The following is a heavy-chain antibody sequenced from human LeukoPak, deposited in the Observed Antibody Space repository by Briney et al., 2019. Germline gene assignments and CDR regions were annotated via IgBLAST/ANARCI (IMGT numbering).Heavy chain of an antibody. V-gene: IGHV4-38-2*02. D-gene: IGHD5-18*01. CDR2: IYHSGST. CDR3: ASSPGVDTAMVFYGMDV. Sequence: SETLSLTCTVSGYSISSGYYWGWIRQPPGKGLEWIGSIYHSGSTYYNPSLKSRVTISVDTSKNQFSLKLSSVTAADTAVYYCASSPGVDTAMVFYGMDVWGQGTTVTVSS. J-gene: IGHJ6*02. CDR1: GYSISSGYY.